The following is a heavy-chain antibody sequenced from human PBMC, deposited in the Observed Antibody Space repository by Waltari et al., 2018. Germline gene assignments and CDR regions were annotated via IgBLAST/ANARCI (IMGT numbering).Heavy chain of an antibody. CDR3: ARVIAVAGTWYYYYYMDV. J-gene: IGHJ6*03. Sequence: QVQLQESGPGLVKPSETLSLTCTVSGGSISSYYWSWLRQPPGKGLEWIGYIYYSGSTNYNPSLKSRVTISVDTSKNQFSLKLSSVTAADTAVYYCARVIAVAGTWYYYYYMDVWGKGTTVTVSS. CDR1: GGSISSYY. CDR2: IYYSGST. D-gene: IGHD6-19*01. V-gene: IGHV4-59*01.